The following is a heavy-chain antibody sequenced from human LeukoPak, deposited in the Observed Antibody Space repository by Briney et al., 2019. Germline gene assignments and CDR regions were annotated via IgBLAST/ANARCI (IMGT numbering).Heavy chain of an antibody. CDR3: ARELWFANAPGSWLDP. D-gene: IGHD3-10*01. Sequence: SQTLSLTCVVSGDSISSGAYSWSWIRQPPGKGLEWIGYIFHTGSTFYNPSLKSRVTISVDNSKNQFSLRLSSVTAADTAVYYCARELWFANAPGSWLDPWGQGTLVTVSS. CDR1: GDSISSGAYS. CDR2: IFHTGST. V-gene: IGHV4-30-2*01. J-gene: IGHJ5*02.